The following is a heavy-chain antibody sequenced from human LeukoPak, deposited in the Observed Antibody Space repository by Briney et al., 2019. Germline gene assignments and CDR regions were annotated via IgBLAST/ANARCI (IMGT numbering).Heavy chain of an antibody. CDR2: IYYSGST. J-gene: IGHJ4*02. V-gene: IGHV4-59*01. CDR1: GGSISSYY. CDR3: ARGLGGTELDY. Sequence: SETLSLTCTVSGGSISSYYWSWIRQPPGKGLEWIGYIYYSGSTNYNPSLKSRVTISVDTSKNQFSLKLSSVTAADTAVYYCARGLGGTELDYWGRGTLVTVSS. D-gene: IGHD3-3*01.